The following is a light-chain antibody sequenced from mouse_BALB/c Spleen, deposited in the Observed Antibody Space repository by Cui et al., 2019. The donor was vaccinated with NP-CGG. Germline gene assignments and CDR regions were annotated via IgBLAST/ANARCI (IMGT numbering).Light chain of an antibody. CDR2: GTN. V-gene: IGLV1*01. CDR3: ALWYSNHWV. J-gene: IGLJ1*01. CDR1: TGAVTTSNY. Sequence: QAAVTQESALITSPGETVTLTCRSSTGAVTTSNYANWVQEKPDHLFTGLIGGTNNRAPGVPARFSGSLIGDKAALTITGAQTEDEAIYFCALWYSNHWVFGGGTKLTVL.